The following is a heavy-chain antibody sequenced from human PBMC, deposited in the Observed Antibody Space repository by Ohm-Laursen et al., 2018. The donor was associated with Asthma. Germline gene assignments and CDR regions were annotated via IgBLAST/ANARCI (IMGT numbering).Heavy chain of an antibody. V-gene: IGHV4-4*01. J-gene: IGHJ4*02. CDR1: GGSISSSNW. D-gene: IGHD3-10*01. CDR3: ARDGRLRGSFDY. CDR2: IYHSGTT. Sequence: PGTLSLTCAVSGGSISSSNWWSWVRQPPGKGLEWIGEIYHSGTTIYTPSLESRLTISLDTSKNQFSLNLSSVTAADTALYFCARDGRLRGSFDYWGQGNLVTVSS.